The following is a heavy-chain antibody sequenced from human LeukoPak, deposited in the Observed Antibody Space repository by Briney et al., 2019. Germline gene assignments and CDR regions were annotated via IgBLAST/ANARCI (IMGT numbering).Heavy chain of an antibody. CDR1: GYSLTGLS. V-gene: IGHV1-24*01. D-gene: IGHD2-2*01. J-gene: IGHJ4*02. CDR2: FDLDGGET. Sequence: ASLRVSCTVSGYSLTGLSKYWVRQAPGKGLEWMGGFDLDGGETVYAQKFEGRVTMTEDTSTDTVYMELSSLRSDDTAVYFCAMGDPYQLLEEWGQGTLVTVSS. CDR3: AMGDPYQLLEE.